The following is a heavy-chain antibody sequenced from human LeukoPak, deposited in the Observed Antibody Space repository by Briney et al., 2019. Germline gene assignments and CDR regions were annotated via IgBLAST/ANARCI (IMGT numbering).Heavy chain of an antibody. Sequence: ASVKVSCKASGYTFTSYGISWVRQAPGQGLEWMGWISAYNGNTNYALKLQGRVTMTTDTSTSTAYMELRSPRSDDTAVYYCARDPKYYYGSGGTFDYWGQGTLVTVSS. D-gene: IGHD3-10*01. CDR2: ISAYNGNT. V-gene: IGHV1-18*04. CDR1: GYTFTSYG. CDR3: ARDPKYYYGSGGTFDY. J-gene: IGHJ4*02.